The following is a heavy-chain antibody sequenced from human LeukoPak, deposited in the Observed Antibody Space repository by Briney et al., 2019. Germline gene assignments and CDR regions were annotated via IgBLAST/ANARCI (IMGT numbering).Heavy chain of an antibody. CDR3: ARVGAGYCSGGSCYGAHTFDI. Sequence: PSETLSLTCTVSGGSISSGDYYWSWIRQPPGKGLEWIGYIYYSGSTYYNPSLKSRVTISVDTSKNQFSLKLSSVTAADTAVYYCARVGAGYCSGGSCYGAHTFDIWGQGTMVTVSS. CDR1: GGSISSGDYY. V-gene: IGHV4-30-4*01. D-gene: IGHD2-15*01. J-gene: IGHJ3*02. CDR2: IYYSGST.